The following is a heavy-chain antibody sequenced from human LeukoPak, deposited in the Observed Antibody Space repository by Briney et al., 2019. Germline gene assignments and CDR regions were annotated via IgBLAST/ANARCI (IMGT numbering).Heavy chain of an antibody. CDR3: AKDSRSGSYFDY. CDR1: GFTFSSYA. V-gene: IGHV3-30*18. Sequence: GGSLRLSCAASGFTFSSYAMSWVRQAPGKGLEWVAVISYDGSNKYYADSVKGRFTISRDNAKNSLYLQMNSLRAENTALYYCAKDSRSGSYFDYWGQGTLVTVSS. J-gene: IGHJ4*02. CDR2: ISYDGSNK. D-gene: IGHD3-10*01.